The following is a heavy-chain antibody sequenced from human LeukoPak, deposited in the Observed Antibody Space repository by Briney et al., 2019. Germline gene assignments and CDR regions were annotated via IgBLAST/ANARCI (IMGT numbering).Heavy chain of an antibody. CDR1: GFTVSSSY. J-gene: IGHJ3*02. V-gene: IGHV3-66*02. D-gene: IGHD3-10*01. Sequence: GGSLRLSCATSGFTVSSSYLSWVRQAPGKGLEWVSVIYSDGSTYYADSVKGRFTISRDNSKNTLYLQMNSLRAEDTAVYYCARCMVRGVIIHPFDIWGQGTMVTVSS. CDR3: ARCMVRGVIIHPFDI. CDR2: IYSDGST.